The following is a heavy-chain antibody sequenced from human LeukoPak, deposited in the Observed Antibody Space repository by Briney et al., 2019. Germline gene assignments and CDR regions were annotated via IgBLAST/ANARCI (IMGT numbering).Heavy chain of an antibody. CDR3: AGGAFDI. Sequence: GGAPGLPCAASGFTFSSYNMKRGRPAPGKGVECVSSISSSSSYIYYADSVKGRFTISRENAKNSLYPQMNSLRAEDTAVYYCAGGAFDIWGQGTMVTVSS. CDR1: GFTFSSYN. J-gene: IGHJ3*02. V-gene: IGHV3-21*01. CDR2: ISSSSSYI.